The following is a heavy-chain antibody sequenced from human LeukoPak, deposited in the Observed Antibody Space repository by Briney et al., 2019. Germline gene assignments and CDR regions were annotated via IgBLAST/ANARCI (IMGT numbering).Heavy chain of an antibody. CDR1: GGSFTSGAYS. CDR2: IYHSGRT. Sequence: PSQTLSLTCAVSGGSFTSGAYSWSWIRQPPRKGLEWIGYIYHSGRTYYNPSLKSRVTISIDTSKNQFSLKLSSVTAADTAVYYCARANWADSGAYPTLDFWGQGTLVTVSS. D-gene: IGHD3-22*01. CDR3: ARANWADSGAYPTLDF. V-gene: IGHV4-30-2*01. J-gene: IGHJ4*02.